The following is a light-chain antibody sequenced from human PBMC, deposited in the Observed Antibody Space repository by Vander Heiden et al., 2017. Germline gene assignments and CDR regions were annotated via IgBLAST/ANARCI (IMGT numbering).Light chain of an antibody. CDR1: SSNIGAGYD. V-gene: IGLV1-40*01. CDR2: ENK. Sequence: QSVLTQPPSVSGAPGQRVTISCTGGSSNIGAGYDVHWYQQLPGTAPNLLISENKKRPSGVPERFSGSKSGTSASLAITGLQAEDEADYYCQSYDSSLSAYVFGTGTKVTVL. J-gene: IGLJ1*01. CDR3: QSYDSSLSAYV.